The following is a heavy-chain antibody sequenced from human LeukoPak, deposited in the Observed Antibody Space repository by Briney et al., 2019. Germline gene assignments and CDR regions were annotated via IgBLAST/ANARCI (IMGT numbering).Heavy chain of an antibody. V-gene: IGHV3-48*04. J-gene: IGHJ4*02. D-gene: IGHD3-10*01. CDR2: ISSSGSTI. CDR1: GFTFSNAW. Sequence: HPGGSLRLSCAASGFTFSNAWMSWVRQAPGKGLEWVSYISSSGSTIYYADSVKGRFTISRDNAKNSLYLQMNSLRAEDTAVYYCARDRRSWFGEFLGGSPFDYWGQGTLVTVSS. CDR3: ARDRRSWFGEFLGGSPFDY.